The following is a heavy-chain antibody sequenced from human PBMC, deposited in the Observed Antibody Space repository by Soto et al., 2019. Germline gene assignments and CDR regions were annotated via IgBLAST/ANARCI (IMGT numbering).Heavy chain of an antibody. V-gene: IGHV4-39*02. J-gene: IGHJ6*02. D-gene: IGHD3-10*01. CDR1: GDSIRRSAHF. Sequence: SKARSVTWTGSGDSIRRSAHFWCWVRQHQGKGLEWIGSIYYSGSTYYNPSLKSRVTISVDTSKNHFSLKLSSVTAADTAVYYCGRVSGIYYYAMAARGQGTTVT. CDR3: GRVSGIYYYAMAA. CDR2: IYYSGST.